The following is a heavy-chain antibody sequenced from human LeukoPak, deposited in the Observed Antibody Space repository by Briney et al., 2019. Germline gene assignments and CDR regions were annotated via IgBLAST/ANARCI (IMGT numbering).Heavy chain of an antibody. Sequence: ASVKVSCKASGYTFTSYAMHWVRQAPGQRLEWMGWINAGNGNTKYSQKFQGRVTITRDTSASTVYMELSSLRSEDTAVYYCAREGTVATIYYYYGMDVWGQGTTVTVSS. CDR1: GYTFTSYA. V-gene: IGHV1-3*01. J-gene: IGHJ6*02. CDR2: INAGNGNT. D-gene: IGHD5-12*01. CDR3: AREGTVATIYYYYGMDV.